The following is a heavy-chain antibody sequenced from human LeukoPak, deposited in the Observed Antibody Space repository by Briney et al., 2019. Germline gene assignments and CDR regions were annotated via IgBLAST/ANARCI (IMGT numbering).Heavy chain of an antibody. CDR3: ARGWEGVGATTDWFDP. CDR1: GFTFSSYA. D-gene: IGHD1-26*01. J-gene: IGHJ5*02. Sequence: GGSLRLSCAASGFTFSSYAMHWVRQAPGKGLEWVAVISYDGSNKYYADSVKGRFTISRDNSKNTLYLQMNSLRAEDTAVYYCARGWEGVGATTDWFDPWGQGTLVTVSS. CDR2: ISYDGSNK. V-gene: IGHV3-30*04.